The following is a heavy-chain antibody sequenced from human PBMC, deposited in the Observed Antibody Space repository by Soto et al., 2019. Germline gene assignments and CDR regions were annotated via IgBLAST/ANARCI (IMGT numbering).Heavy chain of an antibody. J-gene: IGHJ4*02. CDR2: LWDDGSKK. CDR1: GFTFSSHA. Sequence: QVQLVESGGGVVQPGRSLRLSCAASGFTFSSHAMHWVRQAPGKGLEWVAVLWDDGSKKYYADSVKGRFTVARDDSKNTLYLQMNSLRVDDTAVYYCARDPGYSGFDFDYWGQGTLVTVSS. CDR3: ARDPGYSGFDFDY. V-gene: IGHV3-33*01. D-gene: IGHD5-12*01.